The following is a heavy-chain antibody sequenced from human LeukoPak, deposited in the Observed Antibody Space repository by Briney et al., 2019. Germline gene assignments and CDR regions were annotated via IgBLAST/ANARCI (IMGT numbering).Heavy chain of an antibody. D-gene: IGHD4-17*01. V-gene: IGHV4-59*01. CDR3: ARLGTYGDYPNPYCYYYYYMDV. J-gene: IGHJ6*03. Sequence: SETLSLTCTVSGGSISSYYWSWIRQPPGKGLEWIGYIYYSGSTNYNPSLKSRVTISVDTSKNQFSLKLSSVTAADTAVYYCARLGTYGDYPNPYCYYYYYMDVWGKGTTVTVSS. CDR1: GGSISSYY. CDR2: IYYSGST.